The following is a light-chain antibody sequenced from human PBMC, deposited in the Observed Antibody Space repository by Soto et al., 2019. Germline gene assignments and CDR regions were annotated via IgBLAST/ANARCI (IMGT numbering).Light chain of an antibody. Sequence: DIQMTQSPSSLSASVGDRVTITCRSSQTITGSLNWYQQRPGKAPNLLIYASNSLQSGVPPRFSGSGSGTDFTLTISSLQPEDFATYYCQQTYSIPSTFGQGTRLDIK. CDR2: ASN. CDR1: QTITGS. V-gene: IGKV1-39*01. CDR3: QQTYSIPST. J-gene: IGKJ5*01.